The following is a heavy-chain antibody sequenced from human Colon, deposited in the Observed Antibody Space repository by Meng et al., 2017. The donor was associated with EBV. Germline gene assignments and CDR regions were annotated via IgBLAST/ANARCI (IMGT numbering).Heavy chain of an antibody. CDR3: RNAFWSAEGGGSDQ. CDR2: INESGRT. D-gene: IGHD3-3*01. V-gene: IGHV4-34*01. J-gene: IGHJ4*02. CDR1: GGSFSNSY. Sequence: QWGEGLLRPAAVLSTTCADYGGSFSNSYWSWIRQPTGKRLEWIGEINESGRTQYNPSLKSRVTILMDTSKNQFSLRLSSVTAADTAVYYCRNAFWSAEGGGSDQWGQGTLVTVSS.